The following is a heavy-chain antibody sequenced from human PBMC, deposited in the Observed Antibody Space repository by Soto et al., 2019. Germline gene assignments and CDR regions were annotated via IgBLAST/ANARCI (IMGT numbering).Heavy chain of an antibody. Sequence: EVQLVESGGGLVQPGGSLRLSCAASGFTFSSYDMHWVRQATAKGLEWVSAIGTAGDTYYPGSVKGRFTISRENAKNSLYLQMNSLRAGDTAVYYCARADGSGSYGMDVWGQGTTVTVSS. V-gene: IGHV3-13*01. CDR3: ARADGSGSYGMDV. J-gene: IGHJ6*02. CDR1: GFTFSSYD. CDR2: IGTAGDT. D-gene: IGHD3-10*01.